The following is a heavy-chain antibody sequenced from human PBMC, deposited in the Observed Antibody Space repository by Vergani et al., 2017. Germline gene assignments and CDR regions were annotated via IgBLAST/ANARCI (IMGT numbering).Heavy chain of an antibody. CDR1: GFTFSSYS. CDR3: ARDLTYYCGGDCYPD. V-gene: IGHV3-21*01. J-gene: IGHJ4*02. D-gene: IGHD2-21*01. Sequence: EVQPVESGGGLVKPGGSLRLSCAASGFTFSSYSMNWVRQAPGKGLGWVSSISSSSSYIYYADSGKGRFTISRDNAKNSLYLQMNSLGAEDTAVYYCARDLTYYCGGDCYPDWGQGTLVTVSS. CDR2: ISSSSSYI.